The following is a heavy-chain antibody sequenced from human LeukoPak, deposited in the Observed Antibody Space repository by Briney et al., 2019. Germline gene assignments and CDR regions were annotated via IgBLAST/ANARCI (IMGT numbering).Heavy chain of an antibody. V-gene: IGHV4-61*01. CDR3: ARGPKGYCSSTSCYTIGFDP. CDR1: GGSVSSGSYY. CDR2: IYYSGST. J-gene: IGHJ5*02. Sequence: SETLSLTCTVSGGSVSSGSYYWSWIRQPPGKGLEWIGYIYYSGSTNYNPSLKSRVTISVDTSKNQFSLKLSSVTAADTAVYYCARGPKGYCSSTSCYTIGFDPWGQGTLVTVSS. D-gene: IGHD2-2*02.